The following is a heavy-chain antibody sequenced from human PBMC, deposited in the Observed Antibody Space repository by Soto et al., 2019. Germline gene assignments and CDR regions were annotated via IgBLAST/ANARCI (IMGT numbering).Heavy chain of an antibody. CDR1: GFTFSSYG. Sequence: VQLVESGGGVVQPGRSLRLSCAASGFTFSSYGMHWVRQAPGKGLEWVAVISYDGSNKYYADSVKGRFTISRDNSKNTLYLQMNSLRAEDTAVYYCAVLGFWSGYPSSGWYFDLWGRGTLVTVSS. V-gene: IGHV3-30*03. D-gene: IGHD3-3*01. CDR3: AVLGFWSGYPSSGWYFDL. CDR2: ISYDGSNK. J-gene: IGHJ2*01.